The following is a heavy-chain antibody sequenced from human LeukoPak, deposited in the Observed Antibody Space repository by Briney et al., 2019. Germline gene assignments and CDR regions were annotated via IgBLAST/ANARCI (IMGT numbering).Heavy chain of an antibody. CDR1: GFTFSSYS. V-gene: IGHV3-48*01. D-gene: IGHD3-9*01. J-gene: IGHJ4*02. CDR2: ISSSSSTI. CDR3: ARDRRLRYFDD. Sequence: GGSLRLSCAASGFTFSSYSMNWVRQAPGKGLEWVSYISSSSSTIYYADSVKGRFTISRDNAENSLYLQMNSLRAEDTAVYYCARDRRLRYFDDWGQGTLVTVSS.